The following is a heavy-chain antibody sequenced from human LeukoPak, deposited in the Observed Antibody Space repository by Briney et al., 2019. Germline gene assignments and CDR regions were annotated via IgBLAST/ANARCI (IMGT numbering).Heavy chain of an antibody. CDR1: GFTFSSYG. V-gene: IGHV3-30*02. CDR3: AKMLGYCSSTSCYTVEDY. CDR2: IRYDGSNK. D-gene: IGHD2-2*02. J-gene: IGHJ4*02. Sequence: PGGPLRLSCAASGFTFSSYGMHWVRQAPGKGLEWVAFIRYDGSNKYYADSVKGRFTISRDNSKNTLYLQMNSLRAEDTAVYYCAKMLGYCSSTSCYTVEDYWGQGTLVTVSS.